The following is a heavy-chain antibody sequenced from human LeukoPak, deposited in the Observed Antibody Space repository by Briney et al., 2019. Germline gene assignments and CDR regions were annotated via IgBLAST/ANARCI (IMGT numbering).Heavy chain of an antibody. V-gene: IGHV4-34*01. D-gene: IGHD6-6*01. CDR1: GGSFRNYY. CDR2: INHSGST. J-gene: IGHJ4*02. CDR3: ARGRQLGHALGY. Sequence: SGTLSLTCAVYGGSFRNYYWSWIRQPPRKGLEWIGEINHSGSTHYNPFLKSRVTISVDTSKNQFSLKLSSVTAADTAVYYCARGRQLGHALGYWGQGTLVTVSS.